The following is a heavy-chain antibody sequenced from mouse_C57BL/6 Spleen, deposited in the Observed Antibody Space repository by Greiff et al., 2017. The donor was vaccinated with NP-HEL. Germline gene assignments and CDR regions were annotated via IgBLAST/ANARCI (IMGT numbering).Heavy chain of an antibody. D-gene: IGHD1-1*01. Sequence: QVQLQQSGAELVMPGASVKLSCKASGYTFTSYWMHWVKQRPGQGLEWIGEIDPSDSYTNYNQKFKGKSTLTVDKSSSTAYMQLSSLTSEDSAVYYCESPYGSSSYYFDYWGKGTTLTVSS. CDR2: IDPSDSYT. CDR3: ESPYGSSSYYFDY. J-gene: IGHJ2*01. CDR1: GYTFTSYW. V-gene: IGHV1-69*01.